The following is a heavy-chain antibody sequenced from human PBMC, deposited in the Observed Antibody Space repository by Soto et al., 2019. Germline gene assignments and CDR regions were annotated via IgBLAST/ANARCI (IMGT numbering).Heavy chain of an antibody. Sequence: QVQLVQSGAEVKKPGSSVKVSCKASGGTFSSYAISWVRQAPGQGLEWMGGIIPIFGTANYAQKFQGRVTITADESTSTADMELSSLRSEDTAVYYCARDDSSGYYSNWFDPWGQGTLVTVSS. D-gene: IGHD3-22*01. CDR2: IIPIFGTA. V-gene: IGHV1-69*12. CDR1: GGTFSSYA. J-gene: IGHJ5*02. CDR3: ARDDSSGYYSNWFDP.